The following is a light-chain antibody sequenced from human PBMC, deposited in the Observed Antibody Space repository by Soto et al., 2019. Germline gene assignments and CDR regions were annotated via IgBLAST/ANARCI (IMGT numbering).Light chain of an antibody. Sequence: QSALTQPASVSGSPGQSITISCTGTSSEVGGYNYVSWYQQHPGKAPKLMIYEVSNRPSGVSNRFSGSKSGNTASLTISGLQAEDEADYYCSSYTSNITYVFGTGTKVTVL. J-gene: IGLJ1*01. V-gene: IGLV2-14*01. CDR3: SSYTSNITYV. CDR1: SSEVGGYNY. CDR2: EVS.